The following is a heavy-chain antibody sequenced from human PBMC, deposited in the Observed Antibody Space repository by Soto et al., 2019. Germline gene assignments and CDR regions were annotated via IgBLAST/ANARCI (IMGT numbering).Heavy chain of an antibody. CDR2: ISYSGST. V-gene: IGHV4-59*01. D-gene: IGHD1-1*01. CDR3: AGLEARTLERRSEYYYGMDV. J-gene: IGHJ6*02. Sequence: GPGNTSETLSLTCTVSGGSISSYYWSWIRPPPGKGLEWIGYISYSGSTNYNPSLKSRVTISVDTSKNQFSLKLSSVTAADTAVYYCAGLEARTLERRSEYYYGMDVWGQGTTVTVSS. CDR1: GGSISSYY.